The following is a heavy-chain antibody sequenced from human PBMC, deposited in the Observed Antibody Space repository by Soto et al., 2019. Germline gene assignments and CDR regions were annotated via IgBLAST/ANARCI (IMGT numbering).Heavy chain of an antibody. J-gene: IGHJ6*03. Sequence: QVQLVQSGTEVKKPGASVKVSCKASGYTFRSYGISWVRQAPGPGLEWMGWISGYNGNTHYSQKCQGKVTMTTDTSTSTAYMELRNLRSDDTAVYYCAKADSNYAGRFSYYYMDVWGTGTMVTVSS. CDR1: GYTFRSYG. CDR2: ISGYNGNT. V-gene: IGHV1-18*01. CDR3: AKADSNYAGRFSYYYMDV. D-gene: IGHD4-4*01.